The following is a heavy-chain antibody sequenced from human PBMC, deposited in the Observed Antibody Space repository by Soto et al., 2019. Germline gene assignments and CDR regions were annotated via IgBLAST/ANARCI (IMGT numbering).Heavy chain of an antibody. CDR2: IYYSGST. D-gene: IGHD6-19*01. J-gene: IGHJ6*03. Sequence: SETLSLTCTVSGGSISSYYWSWIRQPPGKGLEWIGYIYYSGSTNYNPSLKSRVTISVDTSKNQFSLKLSSVTAADTAVYYCARDLGIAVAGTDYYYYMDVWGKGTTVTVS. V-gene: IGHV4-59*01. CDR1: GGSISSYY. CDR3: ARDLGIAVAGTDYYYYMDV.